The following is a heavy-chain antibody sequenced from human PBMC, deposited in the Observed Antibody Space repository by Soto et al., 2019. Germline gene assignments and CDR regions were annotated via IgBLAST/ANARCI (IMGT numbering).Heavy chain of an antibody. Sequence: QVQLVQSGAEVKKPGSSVKVSCKASGGTFRNYPINWVRPAPGQGLEWMGSIFPLTDIPDYAQNFQARLTISADESTSTAYMELSSLTSDDTAMYFCARGPLVVLNYFESWGQGTLVTVSS. V-gene: IGHV1-69*02. J-gene: IGHJ4*02. CDR2: IFPLTDIP. CDR3: ARGPLVVLNYFES. CDR1: GGTFRNYP.